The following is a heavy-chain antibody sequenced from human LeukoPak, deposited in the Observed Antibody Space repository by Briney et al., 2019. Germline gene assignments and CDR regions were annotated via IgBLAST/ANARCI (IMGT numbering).Heavy chain of an antibody. Sequence: SETLSLTRTVSGGSISGDYWSWIRQPPGKGLEWIGSIYHSGSTYYNPSLKSRVTISVDTSKNQFSLKLSSVTAADTAVYYCARDSYYYGSGTQAVDYWGQGTLVTVSS. D-gene: IGHD3-10*01. CDR3: ARDSYYYGSGTQAVDY. J-gene: IGHJ4*02. CDR2: IYHSGST. V-gene: IGHV4-38-2*02. CDR1: GGSISGDY.